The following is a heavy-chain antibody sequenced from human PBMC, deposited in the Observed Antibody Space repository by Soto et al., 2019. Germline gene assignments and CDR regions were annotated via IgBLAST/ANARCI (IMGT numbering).Heavy chain of an antibody. V-gene: IGHV4-59*01. Sequence: QVQLQESGPGLVQPSETLSLTCTVSGGSINSYYWSWIRQPPGKGLEWIGYVYYSGSTNYNPSHKSRVTISIDTSKNQSSLRLRSVSAADRAVSYCARHPDYVFCVGWFDPWGEGTLVNVS. CDR1: GGSINSYY. CDR2: VYYSGST. CDR3: ARHPDYVFCVGWFDP. D-gene: IGHD4-17*01. J-gene: IGHJ5*02.